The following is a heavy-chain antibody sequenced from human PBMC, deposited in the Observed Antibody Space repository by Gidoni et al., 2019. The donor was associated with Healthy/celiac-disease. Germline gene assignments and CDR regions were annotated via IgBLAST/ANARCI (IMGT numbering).Heavy chain of an antibody. CDR1: GGNFSSYT. J-gene: IGHJ4*02. V-gene: IGHV1-69*02. D-gene: IGHD6-13*01. CDR3: AKASTYAAAGFDY. Sequence: VQQVEAGAEVEKPGSSVKVSSKASGGNFSSYTISWVRQAPGQGLEWMGRIIPILGIANYAQKFQGRVTMTAEYSTSTGFVVLSSLRPANAAVYFCAKASTYAAAGFDYWGQGTMVTVSS. CDR2: IIPILGIA.